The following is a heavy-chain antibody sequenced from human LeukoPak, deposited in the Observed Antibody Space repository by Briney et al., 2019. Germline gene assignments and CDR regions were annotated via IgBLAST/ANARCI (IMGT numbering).Heavy chain of an antibody. CDR1: GFTFSSYV. Sequence: GGSLRLSCAASGFTFSSYVMHWVRQAPGKGLEWVAVISYDGSNKYYADSVKGRFTISRDNSKNTLYLQMNSLRAEDTAVYYCAKTSYYDSSGEPFDYWGQGTLVTVSS. D-gene: IGHD3-22*01. CDR2: ISYDGSNK. V-gene: IGHV3-30*18. CDR3: AKTSYYDSSGEPFDY. J-gene: IGHJ4*02.